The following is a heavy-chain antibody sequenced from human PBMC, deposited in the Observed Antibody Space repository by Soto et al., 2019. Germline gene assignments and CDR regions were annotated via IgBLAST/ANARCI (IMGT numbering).Heavy chain of an antibody. CDR1: GGSDTSSSYS. CDR3: ATLPPRIVVVMTDLPT. Sequence: PSETLSLTCNVSGGSDTSSSYSWGWIRQPPGKGLEWIGSIYYSGSTYYNPSLKSRVTISVDRPKNQFSLKLSSVTAADTAVYYCATLPPRIVVVMTDLPTWGQGTLVTVSS. CDR2: IYYSGST. D-gene: IGHD2-15*01. J-gene: IGHJ5*02. V-gene: IGHV4-39*07.